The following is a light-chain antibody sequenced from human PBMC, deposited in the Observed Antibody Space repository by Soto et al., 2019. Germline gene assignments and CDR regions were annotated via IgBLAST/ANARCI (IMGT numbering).Light chain of an antibody. Sequence: QAVVTQPASVSGSPGQSMTISCTGTSSDVGGYNYVSWYQQHPGKAPKLMIYDVSNRPSGVSNRFSGSKSGNTASLTISGLQAEDEADYYCSSYTRSSTLEVFGTGTKLTVL. CDR3: SSYTRSSTLEV. CDR2: DVS. J-gene: IGLJ1*01. CDR1: SSDVGGYNY. V-gene: IGLV2-14*01.